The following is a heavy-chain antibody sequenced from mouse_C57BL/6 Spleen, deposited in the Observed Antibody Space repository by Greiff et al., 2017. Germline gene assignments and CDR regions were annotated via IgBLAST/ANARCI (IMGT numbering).Heavy chain of an antibody. CDR1: GFTFSSYA. D-gene: IGHD2-4*01. V-gene: IGHV5-4*01. CDR2: ISDGGSHT. Sequence: EVKLMESGGGLVKPGGSLKLSCAASGFTFSSYAMSWVRQTPEKRLEWVATISDGGSHTYYPDNVKGRFIISRDNAKNNLYLQMSHLKSEDTAMYYCARERYDYPFAYWGQGTMVTVSA. J-gene: IGHJ3*01. CDR3: ARERYDYPFAY.